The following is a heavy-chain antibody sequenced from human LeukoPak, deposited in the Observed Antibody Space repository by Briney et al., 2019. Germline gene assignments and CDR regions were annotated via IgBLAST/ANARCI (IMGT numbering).Heavy chain of an antibody. CDR2: ISAYNGNT. J-gene: IGHJ5*02. D-gene: IGHD3-9*01. CDR3: ARGRRITIVTWFDP. V-gene: IGHV1-18*01. CDR1: GYTFTSYG. Sequence: GASVKVSCKASGYTFTSYGISWVRHAPGQGLELMGWISAYNGNTNYAQKLQGRVTMTTDTSTSTAYMELRSLRSDDTAVYCCARGRRITIVTWFDPWGQGTLVTVSS.